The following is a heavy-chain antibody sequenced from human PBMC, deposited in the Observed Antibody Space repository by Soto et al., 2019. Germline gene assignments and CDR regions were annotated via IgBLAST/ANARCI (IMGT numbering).Heavy chain of an antibody. V-gene: IGHV3-74*01. J-gene: IGHJ6*02. CDR1: GFTFSSYW. Sequence: PGGSLRLSCAASGFTFSSYWMHWVRQAPWKGRVWVSRINSDGSSTSYADSVKGRFTISRDNAKNTLYLQMSSLRSEDTAVYYCARGGVVGSQVSLVSGYLVYYGMDVWRQGTTVTVPS. CDR3: ARGGVVGSQVSLVSGYLVYYGMDV. D-gene: IGHD3-22*01. CDR2: INSDGSST.